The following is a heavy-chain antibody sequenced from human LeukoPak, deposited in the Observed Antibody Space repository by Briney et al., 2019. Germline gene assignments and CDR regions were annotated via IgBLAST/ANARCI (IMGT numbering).Heavy chain of an antibody. CDR3: ARDPTYYYGSEAFDY. Sequence: GGSLRLSCAASGFTFSSYSMDWVRQAPGKGLEWDSSISSSSSYIYYADSVKGRFTISRDNAKNSLYLQMNSLRAEDTAVYYCARDPTYYYGSEAFDYWGQGTLVTVSS. CDR2: ISSSSSYI. D-gene: IGHD3-10*01. CDR1: GFTFSSYS. V-gene: IGHV3-21*01. J-gene: IGHJ4*02.